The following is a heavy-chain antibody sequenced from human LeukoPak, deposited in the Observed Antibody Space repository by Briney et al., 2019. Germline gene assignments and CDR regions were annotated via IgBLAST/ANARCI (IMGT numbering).Heavy chain of an antibody. V-gene: IGHV4-59*01. D-gene: IGHD2-8*02. CDR3: ARDSGLLDAFDI. Sequence: SETLSLTCTVSGGSIDSDYWSWSRQPPGKGLEWIGYIYYTGNTNGNPSLKSRVTISQDTSKNQFSLKLSSVTAADTAVYYCARDSGLLDAFDIWGQGTMVTVSS. CDR2: IYYTGNT. J-gene: IGHJ3*02. CDR1: GGSIDSDY.